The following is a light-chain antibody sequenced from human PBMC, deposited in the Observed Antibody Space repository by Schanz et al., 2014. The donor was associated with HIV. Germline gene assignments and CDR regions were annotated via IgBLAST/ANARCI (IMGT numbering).Light chain of an antibody. CDR2: DVN. Sequence: QSALTQPATVSGSPGQSITVSCTGTNSDIGGHDYVSWYQQHPDKAPKLLIYDVNKRPSAVPDRFSGSKSGNTASLSISGLQPEDEADYYCSSYSVYGARGVIVGTGTKLTVL. CDR3: SSYSVYGARGVI. CDR1: NSDIGGHDY. J-gene: IGLJ1*01. V-gene: IGLV2-14*03.